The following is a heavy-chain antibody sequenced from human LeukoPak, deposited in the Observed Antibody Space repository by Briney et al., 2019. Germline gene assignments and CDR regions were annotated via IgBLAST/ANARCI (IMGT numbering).Heavy chain of an antibody. J-gene: IGHJ4*02. CDR3: AKDRTPKGELPRTYFDY. V-gene: IGHV3-21*04. CDR2: ISSSSYI. Sequence: KPGGSLRLSCAASGFTFSSYSMNWVRQAPGKGLEWVSSISSSSYIYYADSVKGRFTISRDNSKNTLYLQMNSLRAEDTAVYYCAKDRTPKGELPRTYFDYWGQGTLVTVSS. D-gene: IGHD1-26*01. CDR1: GFTFSSYS.